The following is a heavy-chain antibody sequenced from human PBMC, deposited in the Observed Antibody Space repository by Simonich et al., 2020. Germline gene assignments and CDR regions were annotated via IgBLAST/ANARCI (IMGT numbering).Heavy chain of an antibody. D-gene: IGHD3-10*01. Sequence: EVQLVESGGGLVQPGRSLRLSCAASGFTFDDYAMHWVRQAPGKGLEGVSGISWNSGSIGYEDSVKGRFNISRDNAKNSLYLQMNSLRAEDTALYYCAKDKGAYYGSGSPVYWGQGTLVTVSS. J-gene: IGHJ4*02. CDR3: AKDKGAYYGSGSPVY. V-gene: IGHV3-9*01. CDR1: GFTFDDYA. CDR2: ISWNSGSI.